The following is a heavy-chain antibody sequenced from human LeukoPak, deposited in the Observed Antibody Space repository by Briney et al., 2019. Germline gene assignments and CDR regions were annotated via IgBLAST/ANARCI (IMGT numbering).Heavy chain of an antibody. CDR3: ATQWAYYGSGSYYLDY. D-gene: IGHD3-10*01. V-gene: IGHV4-30-4*01. CDR2: IYYRGRT. J-gene: IGHJ4*02. Sequence: PSETLSLTCTVSGGSISSGDYYWGWIRQPPGEGLEWIVYIYYRGRTSYNPPLKSRVTISVDTSKNQFSLKLSSVTAADTAVYYCATQWAYYGSGSYYLDYWGQGTLCTASS. CDR1: GGSISSGDYY.